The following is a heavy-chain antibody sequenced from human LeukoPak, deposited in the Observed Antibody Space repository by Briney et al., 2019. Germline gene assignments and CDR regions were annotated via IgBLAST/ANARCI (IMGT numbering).Heavy chain of an antibody. CDR3: ARSRLLQGAFDI. CDR1: GGSISSYY. Sequence: SETLSPTCTVSGGSISSYYWSWIRQPPGKGLEWIGYIYYSGSTNYNPSLQSRVTISVDTSKNQFSLKLSSVTAADTAVYYCARSRLLQGAFDIWGQGTMVTVSS. D-gene: IGHD5-12*01. J-gene: IGHJ3*02. V-gene: IGHV4-59*12. CDR2: IYYSGST.